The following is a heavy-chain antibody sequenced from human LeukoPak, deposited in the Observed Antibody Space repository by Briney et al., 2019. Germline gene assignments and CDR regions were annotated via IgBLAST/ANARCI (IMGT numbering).Heavy chain of an antibody. D-gene: IGHD2-15*01. CDR2: ISYDGSDK. Sequence: PGGSLRLSCPAPGFTFRKYAMHWVRQAPGKGLEWVAVISYDGSDKYYADSVKGRFTISRDNSKNTLFLQMNSLRAEDTALYYCAGGRGTFDIWGQGTMVSVSS. CDR1: GFTFRKYA. V-gene: IGHV3-30*04. CDR3: AGGRGTFDI. J-gene: IGHJ3*02.